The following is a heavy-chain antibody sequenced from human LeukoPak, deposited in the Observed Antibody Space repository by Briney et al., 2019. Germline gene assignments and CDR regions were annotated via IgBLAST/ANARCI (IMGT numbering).Heavy chain of an antibody. CDR2: IRPYNGNT. CDR1: GYDFPSVG. CDR3: ARAGPGSGWYFDY. V-gene: IGHV1-18*01. D-gene: IGHD6-19*01. Sequence: SVKVSCRASGYDFPSVGITWVRRAPRQGLEWMGWIRPYNGNTRYAQKFQRRVVMTTDTSTTTAYMELRGLRFNDTAVYYCARAGPGSGWYFDYWGQGTLVTVSS. J-gene: IGHJ4*02.